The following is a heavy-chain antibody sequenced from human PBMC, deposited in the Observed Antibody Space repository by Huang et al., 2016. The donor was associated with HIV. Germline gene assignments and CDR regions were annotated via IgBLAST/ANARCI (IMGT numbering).Heavy chain of an antibody. CDR2: ISYDAKTK. V-gene: IGHV3-30*18. Sequence: QVQLVESGGGVVQPGRSLRISCAASGFTFSSYGMNWVRQAPGKGLEGVAVISYDAKTKYYADSVKGRFSISRDNSKTTVYLQLNSLRLEDTAVYYCAKGGSAAAVLDFWGQGTLVTVSS. CDR1: GFTFSSYG. D-gene: IGHD6-13*01. CDR3: AKGGSAAAVLDF. J-gene: IGHJ4*02.